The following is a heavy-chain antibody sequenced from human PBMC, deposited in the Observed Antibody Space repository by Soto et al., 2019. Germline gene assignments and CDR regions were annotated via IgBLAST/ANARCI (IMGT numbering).Heavy chain of an antibody. CDR3: ERDTWAGGGGLPFEY. J-gene: IGHJ4*02. CDR1: GFTFSSYE. CDR2: ISSSGSSI. D-gene: IGHD2-15*01. V-gene: IGHV3-48*03. Sequence: GSLRLPCVPAGFTFSSYETNWVRHARGKGLEWVSYISSSGSSIYYADSVKGRFTISRDNAKNSVYLQINTLRAEDTAFYYCERDTWAGGGGLPFEYWGQGTLVTVSS.